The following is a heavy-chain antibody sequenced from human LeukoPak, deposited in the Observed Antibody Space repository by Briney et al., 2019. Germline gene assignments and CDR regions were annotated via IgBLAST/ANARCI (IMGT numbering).Heavy chain of an antibody. D-gene: IGHD6-13*01. Sequence: ASVKVSCKASGYTFTSYYMHWVRQAPGQGLEWMGVINPSGGSTSYAQKFQGRVTMTRDMSTSTVYMELSSLRSEDTAVYYCARGPSIAAGYYYYYYYMDVWGKGTTVTVSS. J-gene: IGHJ6*03. CDR2: INPSGGST. CDR3: ARGPSIAAGYYYYYYYMDV. CDR1: GYTFTSYY. V-gene: IGHV1-46*01.